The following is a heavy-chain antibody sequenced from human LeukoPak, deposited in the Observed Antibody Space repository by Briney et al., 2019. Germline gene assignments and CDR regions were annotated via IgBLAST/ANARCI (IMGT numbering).Heavy chain of an antibody. V-gene: IGHV4-39*01. J-gene: IGHJ6*03. Sequence: SSETLSLTCTVSGGSISSSSYYWGWIRQPPGKGLEWIGNIYYSGSTYYNPSLKSRVTISLDTSKNQFSLKLSSVTAADTAVYYCASVRRGFGESSKYYAYYYMGVWGKGTTVTISS. CDR2: IYYSGST. D-gene: IGHD3-10*01. CDR3: ASVRRGFGESSKYYAYYYMGV. CDR1: GGSISSSSYY.